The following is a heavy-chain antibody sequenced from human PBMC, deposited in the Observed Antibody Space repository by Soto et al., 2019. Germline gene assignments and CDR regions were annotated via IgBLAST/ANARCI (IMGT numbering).Heavy chain of an antibody. CDR1: GCSISRYF. V-gene: IGHV4-59*08. D-gene: IGHD5-18*01. CDR3: ARRYGSCFDY. CDR2: IYYSGST. J-gene: IGHJ4*02. Sequence: PSETPSLNFPVPGCSISRYFWSLNRQPPGKGLEWIGYIYYSGSTNYNPSLESRVTISVDTSKNQFTLKLSSVTAADTAVYYCARRYGSCFDYWGQGTLVTVSS.